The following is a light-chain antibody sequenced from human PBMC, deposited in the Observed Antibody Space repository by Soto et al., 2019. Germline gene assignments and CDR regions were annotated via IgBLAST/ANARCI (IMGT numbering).Light chain of an antibody. CDR2: GTS. Sequence: ESVLTQSPGTLSLSPGERATLSCRASQSVSSSYLAWYQQKPGQAPRLLIYGTSSRATAIPDRFSGSGSGTDFTLTISRLEPEDFAVYYCQQYRSSSWTFGQGTKV. V-gene: IGKV3-20*01. CDR3: QQYRSSSWT. J-gene: IGKJ1*01. CDR1: QSVSSSY.